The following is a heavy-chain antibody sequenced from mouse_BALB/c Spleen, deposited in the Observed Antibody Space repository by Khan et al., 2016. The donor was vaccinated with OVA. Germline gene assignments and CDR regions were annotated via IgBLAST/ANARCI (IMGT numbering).Heavy chain of an antibody. D-gene: IGHD2-14*01. V-gene: IGHV9-3-1*01. CDR2: INTYTGEP. J-gene: IGHJ4*01. Sequence: QIQLVQSGPELKKPGETVKISCKASGYTFTIYGMNWVRQAPGKGLKWMGWINTYTGEPTYADDFKGRFAFSLETSASTAFLQINNLKNEDTATSFCARVGYSGTMDYWGQGTSVTVSS. CDR3: ARVGYSGTMDY. CDR1: GYTFTIYG.